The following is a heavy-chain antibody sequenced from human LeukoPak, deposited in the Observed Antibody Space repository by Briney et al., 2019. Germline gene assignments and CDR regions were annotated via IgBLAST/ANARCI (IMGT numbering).Heavy chain of an antibody. CDR3: VRDHTIRGVVVQVEDS. J-gene: IGHJ4*02. CDR2: ISYDGSER. V-gene: IGHV3-33*01. Sequence: QPGRSLRLSCAASGFSFSSYGMHWVRQAPGEGLDWVAFISYDGSERYYEDSVKGRFTISRDDSTNTLYLQMNRLRADDTAPYYCVRDHTIRGVVVQVEDSWGQGTLVTVA. CDR1: GFSFSSYG. D-gene: IGHD1-1*01.